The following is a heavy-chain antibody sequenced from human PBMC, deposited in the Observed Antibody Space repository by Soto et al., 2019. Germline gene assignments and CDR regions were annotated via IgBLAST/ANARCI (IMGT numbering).Heavy chain of an antibody. CDR3: ETGVAGSRARCFDC. CDR1: GGSVSSGSYY. V-gene: IGHV4-61*01. J-gene: IGHJ4*02. Sequence: SETLSLTCTVSGGSVSSGSYYWSWIRQPPGKGLEWIIYIYYSGTTNYNPSLKSRVTISVDTSKNQLSQKLSSVTAAATAVSSCETGVAGSRARCFDCWGRGTRVTVSS. CDR2: IYYSGTT.